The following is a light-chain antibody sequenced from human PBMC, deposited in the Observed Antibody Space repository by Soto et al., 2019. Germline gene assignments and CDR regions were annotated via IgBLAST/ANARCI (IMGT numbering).Light chain of an antibody. V-gene: IGKV3-11*01. J-gene: IGKJ1*01. CDR3: QQRSNWPWT. CDR1: PSVRSY. CDR2: DAS. Sequence: EIVLTQSPVTLSLSPGERATLSCRASPSVRSYLAWYQQKAGQAPRLLIYDASNRATGIPARFSSSGSGTDFTLTISSLEPEDFAVYYCQQRSNWPWTFGQGTRVEIK.